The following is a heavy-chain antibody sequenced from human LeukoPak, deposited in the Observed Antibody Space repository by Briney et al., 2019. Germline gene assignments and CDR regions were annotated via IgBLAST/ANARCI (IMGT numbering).Heavy chain of an antibody. CDR1: GYTFTSYD. V-gene: IGHV1-8*03. CDR3: ARGRASSSWSRKFNRTHYYYMDV. CDR2: MNPNSGNT. J-gene: IGHJ6*03. Sequence: APVKVSCKASGYTFTSYDINWVRQATGQGLEWMGWMNPNSGNTGYAQKFQGRVTITRNTSISTAYMELSSLRSEDTAVYYCARGRASSSWSRKFNRTHYYYMDVWGKGTTVTVSS. D-gene: IGHD6-13*01.